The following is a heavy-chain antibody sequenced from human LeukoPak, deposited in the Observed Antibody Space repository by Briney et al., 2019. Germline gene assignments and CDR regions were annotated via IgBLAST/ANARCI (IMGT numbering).Heavy chain of an antibody. CDR2: IYHSGST. J-gene: IGHJ4*02. V-gene: IGHV4-4*02. Sequence: SETLSLTCAVSGGSISSSNWWSWVRQPPGKGLEWIGEIYHSGSTNYNPSLKSRVTILVDKSKNQFSLKLSSVTAADTAVYYCARVRHPGIAAAGTFDYWGQGTLVTVSS. D-gene: IGHD6-13*01. CDR3: ARVRHPGIAAAGTFDY. CDR1: GGSISSSNW.